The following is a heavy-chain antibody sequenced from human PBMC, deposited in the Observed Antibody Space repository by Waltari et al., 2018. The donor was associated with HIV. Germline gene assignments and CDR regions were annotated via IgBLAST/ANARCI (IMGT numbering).Heavy chain of an antibody. D-gene: IGHD3-16*01. Sequence: QVQLQQWGAGLLKPSETLSLPCAVYGGSFSGYYWSWIRQPPGKGLEWIGEINHSGSTNYNPSLKSRVTISVDTSKNQFSLKLSSVTAADTAVYYCARGVRGTPPPNWFDPWGQGTLVTVSS. CDR2: INHSGST. V-gene: IGHV4-34*01. J-gene: IGHJ5*02. CDR3: ARGVRGTPPPNWFDP. CDR1: GGSFSGYY.